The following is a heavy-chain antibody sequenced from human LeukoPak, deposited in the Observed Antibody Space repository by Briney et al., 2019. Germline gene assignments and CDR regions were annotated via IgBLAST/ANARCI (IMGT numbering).Heavy chain of an antibody. CDR1: GFTFSSYS. Sequence: PGGSLRLSCAASGFTFSSYSMNWVRQAPGKGLEWVSFISSSSSYIYYADSVKGRFTISRDNAKNSVYLQMNSLRAEDTAVYYCARSMVVAAFDIWGQGTMVTVSS. CDR2: ISSSSSYI. CDR3: ARSMVVAAFDI. J-gene: IGHJ3*02. D-gene: IGHD3-22*01. V-gene: IGHV3-21*01.